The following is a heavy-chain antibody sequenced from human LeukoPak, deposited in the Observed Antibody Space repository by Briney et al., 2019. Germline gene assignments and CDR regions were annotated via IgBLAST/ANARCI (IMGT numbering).Heavy chain of an antibody. CDR3: ARASVTTDPYFDY. V-gene: IGHV4-30-2*01. Sequence: SETLSLTCAVSGGSISSGGSSWSWIRQPPGKGLEWIGYIYHSGSTYYNPSLKSRVTISVDRSKNQFSLKLSSVTAADTAVYYCARASVTTDPYFDYWGQGTLVTVSS. D-gene: IGHD4-4*01. CDR1: GGSISSGGSS. J-gene: IGHJ4*02. CDR2: IYHSGST.